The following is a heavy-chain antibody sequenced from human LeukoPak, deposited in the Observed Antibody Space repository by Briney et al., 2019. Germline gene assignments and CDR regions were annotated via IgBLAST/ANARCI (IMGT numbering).Heavy chain of an antibody. CDR3: ARVGWYGSGSSYSDY. CDR1: GYTFTSYA. D-gene: IGHD3-10*01. V-gene: IGHV1-3*01. J-gene: IGHJ4*02. Sequence: ASVKVSCKASGYTFTSYAMHWARQAPGQRLEWMGWINAGNGNTKYSQKFQGRVTITADKSTSTAYMELSSLRSEDTAVYYCARVGWYGSGSSYSDYWGQGTLVTVSS. CDR2: INAGNGNT.